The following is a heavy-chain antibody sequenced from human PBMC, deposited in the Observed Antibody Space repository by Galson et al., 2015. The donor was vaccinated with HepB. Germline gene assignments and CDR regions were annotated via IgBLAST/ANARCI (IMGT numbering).Heavy chain of an antibody. V-gene: IGHV4-34*01. CDR1: GGSFSGYY. D-gene: IGHD6-13*01. J-gene: IGHJ5*02. Sequence: LSLTCAVYGGSFSGYYWSWIRQPPGKGLEWIGEINHSGSTNYNPSLKSRVTISVDTSKNQFSLKLSSVTAADTAVYYCARSTTTSSSWYSGLFDPWGQGTLVTVSS. CDR2: INHSGST. CDR3: ARSTTTSSSWYSGLFDP.